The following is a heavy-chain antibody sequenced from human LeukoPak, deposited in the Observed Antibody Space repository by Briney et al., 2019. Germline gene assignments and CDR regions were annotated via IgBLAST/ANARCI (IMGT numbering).Heavy chain of an antibody. V-gene: IGHV3-30*02. CDR3: ARDSGSSWREGLNY. D-gene: IGHD6-13*01. J-gene: IGHJ4*02. CDR1: GFTFSNYG. CDR2: LLNDETQK. Sequence: GGSLRLSCAASGFTFSNYGMHWVRQAPGKGLEWVAFLLNDETQKYYVDSVKGRFTISRDNAKNSLYLQMNSLRAEDTAVYFCARDSGSSWREGLNYWGQGTLVTVSS.